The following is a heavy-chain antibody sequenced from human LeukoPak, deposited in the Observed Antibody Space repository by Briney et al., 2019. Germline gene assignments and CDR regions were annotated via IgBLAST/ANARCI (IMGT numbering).Heavy chain of an antibody. D-gene: IGHD6-13*01. CDR3: ARDRGQQSFNRFDP. J-gene: IGHJ5*02. CDR1: GYTFTSYG. CDR2: ISAYNGNT. V-gene: IGHV1-18*01. Sequence: SVKVSCKASGYTFTSYGISWVRQAPGQGLEWVGWISAYNGNTNYAQKLQGRVTMTTDTSTSTAYMELRSLRSDDTAVYYCARDRGQQSFNRFDPRGQGTLVTVSS.